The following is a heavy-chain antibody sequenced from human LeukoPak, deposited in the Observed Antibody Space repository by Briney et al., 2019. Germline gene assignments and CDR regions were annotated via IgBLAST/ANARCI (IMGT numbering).Heavy chain of an antibody. D-gene: IGHD3-10*01. CDR2: IYPGDSDT. CDR3: ARRGHSIPGPGWFDP. V-gene: IGHV5-51*01. J-gene: IGHJ3*01. Sequence: HGESLKISCKGSGYSFTSYWIGWVRQMPGKGLEWMGTIYPGDSDTRYSPSFQGPVTISADKSISTAYLQWSSLKASDTAMYYCARRGHSIPGPGWFDPWGQGTMVTVSS. CDR1: GYSFTSYW.